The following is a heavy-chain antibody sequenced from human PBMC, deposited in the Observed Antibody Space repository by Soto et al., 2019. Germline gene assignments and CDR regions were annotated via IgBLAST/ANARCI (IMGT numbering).Heavy chain of an antibody. Sequence: PGGSLRLPWGASALRLSRYAMSWVRQAPGKGLEWVSAISAGGGSTYHADSVKGRFSISRGNSKNTLYLQMNSLRAEHTAVYYSAIVEGESGYAYVLSYWAQVNLVT. D-gene: IGHD3-16*01. V-gene: IGHV3-23*01. J-gene: IGHJ4*02. CDR3: AIVEGESGYAYVLSY. CDR1: ALRLSRYA. CDR2: ISAGGGST.